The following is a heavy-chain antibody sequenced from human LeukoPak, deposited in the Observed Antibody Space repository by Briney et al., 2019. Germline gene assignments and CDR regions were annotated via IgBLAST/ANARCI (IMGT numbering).Heavy chain of an antibody. D-gene: IGHD2-2*02. Sequence: ASVKVSCKASRDTFSNSGISWVRQAPGHGLEWMGGIIPIFGTSNYAQKFRGRVTVTTDESTSTAYMELSSLRSDDTAVYYCARAIPATSKYFFDSWGQGTLVTVSS. CDR3: ARAIPATSKYFFDS. CDR2: IIPIFGTS. CDR1: RDTFSNSG. V-gene: IGHV1-69*05. J-gene: IGHJ4*02.